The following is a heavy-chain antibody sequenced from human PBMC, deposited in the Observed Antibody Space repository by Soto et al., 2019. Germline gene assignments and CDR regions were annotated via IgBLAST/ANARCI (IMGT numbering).Heavy chain of an antibody. J-gene: IGHJ5*02. CDR1: GFIFSSYA. D-gene: IGHD2-15*01. CDR2: IGGNGATT. V-gene: IGHV3-23*01. Sequence: GGSLRLSCAASGFIFSSYAVSWVRQAPGKGLEWVSVIGGNGATTYYADSVKGRFTISRDNSKNTLYLQMNSLRAEDTAVYYCAKDRGYCSGGSCYGDNWFDPWGQGTLVTAPQ. CDR3: AKDRGYCSGGSCYGDNWFDP.